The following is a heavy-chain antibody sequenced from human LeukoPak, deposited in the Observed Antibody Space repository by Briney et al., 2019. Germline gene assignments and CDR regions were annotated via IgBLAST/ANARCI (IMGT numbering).Heavy chain of an antibody. CDR2: IGTAGDT. V-gene: IGHV3-13*01. CDR3: ARVAKERVGGVYYFDY. D-gene: IGHD1-1*01. Sequence: PGGSLRLSCAASGFTFSDYDMHWVHQATGKGLEWVSAIGTAGDTYYTGSVKGRFTISRENAKNSLYLQMNSLGAEDTAVYYCARVAKERVGGVYYFDYWGQGTLVTVSS. CDR1: GFTFSDYD. J-gene: IGHJ4*02.